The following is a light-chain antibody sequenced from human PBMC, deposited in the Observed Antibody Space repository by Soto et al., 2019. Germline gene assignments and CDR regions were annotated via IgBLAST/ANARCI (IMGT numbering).Light chain of an antibody. Sequence: EIVLTQSPGTLSLSPGERATLSCRASQSVSSSYLAWYQQKPGQAARLLIYGASSRATGIPDRFSGSGSGTDFPLTISRLQPADFAVYSCQQRSNWPPEVTFGPGPKVDIK. CDR1: QSVSSSY. CDR2: GAS. V-gene: IGKV3D-20*02. J-gene: IGKJ3*01. CDR3: QQRSNWPPEVT.